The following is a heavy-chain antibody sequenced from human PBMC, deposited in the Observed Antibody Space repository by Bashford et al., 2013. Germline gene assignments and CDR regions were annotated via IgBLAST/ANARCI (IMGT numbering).Heavy chain of an antibody. V-gene: IGHV4-39*02. J-gene: IGHJ4*02. CDR3: AREQAPSQKFDY. Sequence: SVDPVPHLHSFGESISTINSYWGWIRQPPGKGLEWIGTIYFTGSTYFNPSLKGRFTISRDNAKNSLYLQMNSLRAEDTAVYYCAREQAPSQKFDYWGQGTLVTVSS. CDR2: IYFTGST. CDR1: GESISTINSY.